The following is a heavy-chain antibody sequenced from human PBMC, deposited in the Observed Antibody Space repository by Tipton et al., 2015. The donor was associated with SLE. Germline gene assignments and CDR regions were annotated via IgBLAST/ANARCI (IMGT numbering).Heavy chain of an antibody. J-gene: IGHJ4*02. CDR2: INHSGST. V-gene: IGHV4-34*01. D-gene: IGHD4-11*01. Sequence: TLSLACAVYGGSFSGYYWSWIRQPPGKGLEWIGEINHSGSTNYNPSLNSRVTISLDTSRNQVSLSLTSVTAADTAVYYCARDLPGVTTGQFDYWGQGTLVTVSS. CDR3: ARDLPGVTTGQFDY. CDR1: GGSFSGYY.